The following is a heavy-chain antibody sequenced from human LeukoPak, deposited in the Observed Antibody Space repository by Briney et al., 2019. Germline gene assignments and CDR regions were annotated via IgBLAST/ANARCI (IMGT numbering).Heavy chain of an antibody. CDR2: INPNSGGT. Sequence: GASVKVSCKASGYTFTSYYMHWVRQAPGQGLEWMGWINPNSGGTNYAQKFQGWVTMTRDTSISTAYMELSRLRSDDTAVYYCARSLDIVVVPAANDAFDIWGQGTMVTVSS. J-gene: IGHJ3*02. V-gene: IGHV1-2*04. CDR3: ARSLDIVVVPAANDAFDI. CDR1: GYTFTSYY. D-gene: IGHD2-2*01.